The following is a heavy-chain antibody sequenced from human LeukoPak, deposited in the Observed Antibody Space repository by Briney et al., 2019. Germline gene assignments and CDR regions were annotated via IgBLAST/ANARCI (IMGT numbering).Heavy chain of an antibody. CDR3: VRGSSDWAGTDF. V-gene: IGHV3-74*01. CDR2: LNEGATHV. Sequence: GGSLRLSCVASGFTLSSHWMHWVRQAPGRGLVWVSRLNEGATHVDYADSVKGRFTISRDNAKNKLHLQMNSLRVEDTAVYYCVRGSSDWAGTDFWGQGTLVTVSS. J-gene: IGHJ4*02. CDR1: GFTLSSHW. D-gene: IGHD2-21*02.